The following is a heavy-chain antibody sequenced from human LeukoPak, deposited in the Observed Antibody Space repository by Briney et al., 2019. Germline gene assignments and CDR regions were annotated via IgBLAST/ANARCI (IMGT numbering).Heavy chain of an antibody. J-gene: IGHJ4*02. CDR2: INHSGST. CDR1: GGSFSGYY. V-gene: IGHV4-34*01. Sequence: PSETLSLTCAVYGGSFSGYYWSWIRQPPGKGLEWIGEINHSGSTNYNPSLKSRVTISVDTSKNQFSLKLSSVTAADTAVYYCARGGGLRWYRDFDYWGQGTLVTVSS. D-gene: IGHD4-23*01. CDR3: ARGGGLRWYRDFDY.